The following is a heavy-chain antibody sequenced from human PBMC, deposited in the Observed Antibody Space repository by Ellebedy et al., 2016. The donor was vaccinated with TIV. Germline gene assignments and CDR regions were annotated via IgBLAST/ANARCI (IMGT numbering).Heavy chain of an antibody. Sequence: GGSLRLSCAASGFTFTDHSMHWVRQAPGKGLEWVALMSYDGSNRYYADSVKGRFTISRDNSKNTLYLQMNRLRAGDTAVYYCAKDSGTTGWYYYYALDVWGQGTTATVSS. CDR1: GFTFTDHS. CDR2: MSYDGSNR. D-gene: IGHD1/OR15-1a*01. V-gene: IGHV3-30*05. CDR3: AKDSGTTGWYYYYALDV. J-gene: IGHJ6*02.